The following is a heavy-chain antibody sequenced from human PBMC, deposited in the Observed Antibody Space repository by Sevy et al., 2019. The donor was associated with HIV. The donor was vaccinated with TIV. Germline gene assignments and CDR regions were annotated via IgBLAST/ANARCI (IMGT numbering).Heavy chain of an antibody. Sequence: GGSLRLSCAASGFMFSTFGMHWVRQAPGKGLEWVAFISFDGTLDYFADSTKGGFTIARDNSRNTLYLEMSSLRTEDTAEYYGARDTFYTYTDRYSWFDPWGQGTPVTVSS. V-gene: IGHV3-30*02. J-gene: IGHJ5*02. CDR2: ISFDGTLD. CDR3: ARDTFYTYTDRYSWFDP. D-gene: IGHD3-16*01. CDR1: GFMFSTFG.